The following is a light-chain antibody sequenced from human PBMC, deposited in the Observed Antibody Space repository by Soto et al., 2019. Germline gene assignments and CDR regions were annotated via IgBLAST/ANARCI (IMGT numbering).Light chain of an antibody. CDR1: QSVSGY. J-gene: IGKJ1*01. V-gene: IGKV3-11*01. CDR3: QQDGTSPWT. CDR2: DAS. Sequence: EIVLKQSPVTLCLTPWERAAVSCRARQSVSGYVAWYQQKPRQAPGLLIYDASSRANGIPARFTGSGSGTDFSLTISSLEPQDFAVYYCQQDGTSPWTFGQGTKVDIK.